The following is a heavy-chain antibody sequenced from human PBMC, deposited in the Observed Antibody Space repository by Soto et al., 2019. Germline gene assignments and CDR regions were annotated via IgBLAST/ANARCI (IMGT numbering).Heavy chain of an antibody. V-gene: IGHV4-31*03. J-gene: IGHJ5*02. CDR2: IYYSGST. D-gene: IGHD5-12*01. Sequence: QVQLQESGPGLVKPSQTLSLTCTVSGGSISSGGYYWSWIRQHPGKGLEWIGYIYYSGSTYYNPSLKSRVTISVDTSKNQFSLKLSSVTAADTAVCYCARDVGRGFYRIVASWFDPWGQGTLVTVSS. CDR3: ARDVGRGFYRIVASWFDP. CDR1: GGSISSGGYY.